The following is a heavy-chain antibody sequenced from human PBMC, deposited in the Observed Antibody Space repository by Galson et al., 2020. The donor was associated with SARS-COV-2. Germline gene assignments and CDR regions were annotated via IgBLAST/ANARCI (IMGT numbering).Heavy chain of an antibody. J-gene: IGHJ4*02. CDR1: SGSISSGGYY. D-gene: IGHD1-1*01. Sequence: SETLSLTCTVSSGSISSGGYYWSWIRQHPGKGLEWIGYIYYSGSAYYNPSLKSRVSMSVDTSKNQFSLKLTSVTAADTAVYYCARERTGEDFDYWGQGTLVTVSS. CDR3: ARERTGEDFDY. CDR2: IYYSGSA. V-gene: IGHV4-31*03.